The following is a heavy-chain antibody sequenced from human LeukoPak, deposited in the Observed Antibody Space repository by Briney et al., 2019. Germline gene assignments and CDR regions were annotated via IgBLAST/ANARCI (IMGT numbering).Heavy chain of an antibody. CDR1: GFTFSSYA. Sequence: GGSLRLSCAASGFTFSSYAMSWVRQAPGKGLEWVSVIYSDGSTNYADSVKGRFTISRDNSKNTVYLQMIRLRVEDTAVYYCARASCGSCPFDPWGQGTLVTVSS. J-gene: IGHJ5*02. D-gene: IGHD2-15*01. CDR2: IYSDGST. CDR3: ARASCGSCPFDP. V-gene: IGHV3-53*01.